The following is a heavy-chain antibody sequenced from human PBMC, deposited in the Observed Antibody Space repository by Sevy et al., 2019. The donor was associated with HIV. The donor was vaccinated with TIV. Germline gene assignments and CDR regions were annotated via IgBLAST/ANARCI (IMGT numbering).Heavy chain of an antibody. J-gene: IGHJ4*02. Sequence: SETLSLTCAVYGGSFSGYYWSWICQPPGKGLEWIGEINHSGSTNYNPSLKSRVTISVDTSKNQFSLKLSSVTAADTAVYYCARGLRDCSGGSCPPVGYYFDYWGQGTLVTVSS. CDR2: INHSGST. D-gene: IGHD2-15*01. V-gene: IGHV4-34*01. CDR3: ARGLRDCSGGSCPPVGYYFDY. CDR1: GGSFSGYY.